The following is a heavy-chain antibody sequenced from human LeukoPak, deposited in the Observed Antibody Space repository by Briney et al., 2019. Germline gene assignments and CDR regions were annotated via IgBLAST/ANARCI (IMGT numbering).Heavy chain of an antibody. CDR2: ISSSGSTI. D-gene: IGHD5-18*01. J-gene: IGHJ6*02. CDR3: AREPRYSYGLNGMDV. V-gene: IGHV3-11*04. CDR1: GFTVSNNY. Sequence: GGSLRLSCAASGFTVSNNYMNWVRQAPGKGLEWGSYISSSGSTIYYADSVQGRFNISRDNSKNSLYLQMNSLRADDTAVYYCAREPRYSYGLNGMDVWGQGTTVTVSS.